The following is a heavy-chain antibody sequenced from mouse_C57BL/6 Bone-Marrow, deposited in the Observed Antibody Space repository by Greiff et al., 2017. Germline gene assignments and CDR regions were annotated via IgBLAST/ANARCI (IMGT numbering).Heavy chain of an antibody. J-gene: IGHJ2*01. V-gene: IGHV8-8*01. D-gene: IGHD2-2*01. CDR1: GFSLSTFGMG. CDR3: ARNLASYGYEVYFDY. Sequence: QVTLKVSGPGILQPSQTLSLTCSFSGFSLSTFGMGVGWIRQPSGKGLEWLAHIWWDDDKYYHPALESRLPISKDTSKALVFPKIANVDTAGTATYYCARNLASYGYEVYFDYWGQGTTLTVSS. CDR2: IWWDDDK.